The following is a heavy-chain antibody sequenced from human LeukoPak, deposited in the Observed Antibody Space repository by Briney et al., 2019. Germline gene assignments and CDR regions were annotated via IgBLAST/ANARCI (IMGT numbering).Heavy chain of an antibody. D-gene: IGHD4-17*01. CDR3: ARELTTVTNYFDY. J-gene: IGHJ4*02. V-gene: IGHV3-30-3*01. Sequence: PGGSLRLSCAASGFTFSSYAMHWVRQAPGKGPEWVAVISYDGSNKYYADSVRGRFTISRDNSKNTLYLQMNSLRAEDTAVYYCARELTTVTNYFDYWGQGTLVTVSS. CDR1: GFTFSSYA. CDR2: ISYDGSNK.